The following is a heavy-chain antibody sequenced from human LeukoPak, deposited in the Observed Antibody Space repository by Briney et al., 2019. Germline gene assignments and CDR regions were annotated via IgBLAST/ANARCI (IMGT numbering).Heavy chain of an antibody. J-gene: IGHJ3*02. CDR1: GFTFSSYT. V-gene: IGHV3-21*01. Sequence: GGSLRLSCAASGFTFSSYTMNWVRQAPGKGLEWVSSISSSSSYIYYADSVKGRFTISRDNAKNSLYLQMNSLRAEDTAVYYCAREAQLLSAFDIWGQGTMVTVSS. CDR2: ISSSSSYI. D-gene: IGHD2-2*01. CDR3: AREAQLLSAFDI.